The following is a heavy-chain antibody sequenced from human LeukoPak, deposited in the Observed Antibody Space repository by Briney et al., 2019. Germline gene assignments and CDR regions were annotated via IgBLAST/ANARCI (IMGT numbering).Heavy chain of an antibody. CDR2: ISSSSSYI. CDR3: VRDAILTGYPKVPYFDY. V-gene: IGHV3-21*01. J-gene: IGHJ4*02. CDR1: GFTFSSYS. Sequence: GGSLRLSCAASGFTFSSYSMNWVRQAPGKGLEWVSSISSSSSYIYYADSVKGRFTISRDNAKNSLYLQMDSLRAEDTAVYYCVRDAILTGYPKVPYFDYWGQGTLVTVSS. D-gene: IGHD3-9*01.